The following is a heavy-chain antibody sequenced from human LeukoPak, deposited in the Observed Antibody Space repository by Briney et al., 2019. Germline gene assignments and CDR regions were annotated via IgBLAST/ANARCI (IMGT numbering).Heavy chain of an antibody. J-gene: IGHJ6*02. CDR1: GFTFSDYY. CDR2: ISSSGSTI. Sequence: TGGSLRLSCAASGFTFSDYYMSWIRQAPGKGLEWVSYISSSGSTIYYADSVKGRFTISRDNAKNSLYLQMNSLRAEDTAVYYCARDFSADVGSDYYYYGMDVWGQGTTVTVSS. D-gene: IGHD1-26*01. CDR3: ARDFSADVGSDYYYYGMDV. V-gene: IGHV3-11*01.